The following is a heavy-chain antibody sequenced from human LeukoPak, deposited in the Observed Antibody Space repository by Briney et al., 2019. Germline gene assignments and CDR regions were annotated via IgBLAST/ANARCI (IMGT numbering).Heavy chain of an antibody. CDR3: AKAPYSSSWSNYYYYYYMDV. CDR2: ISGSGGST. CDR1: GFTFSSYA. J-gene: IGHJ6*03. Sequence: GGSLRLSCAASGFTFSSYAMSWVRQAPGKGLEWVSAISGSGGSTYYADSVKGRFTISRDNSKNTLYLQMNSLRAEDTAVYYCAKAPYSSSWSNYYYYYYMDVWGKGTTVTVSS. D-gene: IGHD6-13*01. V-gene: IGHV3-23*01.